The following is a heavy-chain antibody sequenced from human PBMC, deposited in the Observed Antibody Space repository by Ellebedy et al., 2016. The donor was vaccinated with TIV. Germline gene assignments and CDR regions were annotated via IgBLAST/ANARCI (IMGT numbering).Heavy chain of an antibody. V-gene: IGHV4-59*01. J-gene: IGHJ6*02. CDR2: IYYSGST. CDR3: ARDSGCSSTSCYWGMDV. D-gene: IGHD2-2*01. Sequence: SETLSLTXTVSGGSISSYYWSWIRQPPGKGLEWIGYIYYSGSTNYNPSLKSRVTISVDTSKNQFSLKLSSVTAADTAVYYCARDSGCSSTSCYWGMDVWGQGTTVTVSS. CDR1: GGSISSYY.